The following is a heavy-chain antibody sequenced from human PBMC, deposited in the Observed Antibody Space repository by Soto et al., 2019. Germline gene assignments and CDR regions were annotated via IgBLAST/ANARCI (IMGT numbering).Heavy chain of an antibody. V-gene: IGHV1-2*02. J-gene: IGHJ4*02. D-gene: IGHD5-12*01. CDR3: ARISVDVPE. CDR1: GPTFIAYY. Sequence: QLVQSGAEVKKPGASVKVSCKTSGPTFIAYYIHWVRQAPGQGLEWMGWIDPKSGGTTYEQKFLGRFTMTRDTSINTAYMELNTLTSDDTALYYCARISVDVPEWGQGTLITVSS. CDR2: IDPKSGGT.